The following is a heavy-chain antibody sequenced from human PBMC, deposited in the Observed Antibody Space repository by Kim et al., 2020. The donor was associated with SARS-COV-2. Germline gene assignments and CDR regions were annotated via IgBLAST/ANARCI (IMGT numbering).Heavy chain of an antibody. CDR1: GGSISSGGYY. Sequence: SETLSLTCTVSGGSISSGGYYWSWIRQHPGKGLEWIGYIYYSGSTYYNPSLKSRVTISVDTSKNQFSLKLSSVTAADTAVYYCARHPSLYDSSGIDYWGQGTLVTVSS. CDR3: ARHPSLYDSSGIDY. V-gene: IGHV4-31*03. J-gene: IGHJ4*02. CDR2: IYYSGST. D-gene: IGHD3-22*01.